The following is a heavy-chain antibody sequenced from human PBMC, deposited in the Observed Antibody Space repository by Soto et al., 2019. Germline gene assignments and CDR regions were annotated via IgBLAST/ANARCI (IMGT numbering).Heavy chain of an antibody. CDR2: ISSSGSTI. CDR1: GFTFSDYY. V-gene: IGHV3-11*01. J-gene: IGHJ6*02. CDR3: ARDQEMATTQYYYYYGMDV. D-gene: IGHD1-1*01. Sequence: QVQLVESGGGLVKPGGSLRLSCAASGFTFSDYYMSWIRQAPGKGLEWVSYISSSGSTIYYADSVKGRFTISRDNAKNXLXXQMNSLRAEDTAVYYCARDQEMATTQYYYYYGMDVWGQGTTVTVSS.